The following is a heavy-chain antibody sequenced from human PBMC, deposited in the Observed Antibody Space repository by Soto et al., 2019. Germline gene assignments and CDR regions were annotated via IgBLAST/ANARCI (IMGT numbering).Heavy chain of an antibody. D-gene: IGHD6-6*01. Sequence: SETLSLTCTVSGDAIYIGGYYWTWIRQHPGKGLEWIGYIYHTGKTYYNPSLKSRVTISVDTSKNQFSLKLSSVTAADTAVYYCARGGREYSSSPTDYWGQGTLVTVSS. V-gene: IGHV4-31*03. J-gene: IGHJ4*02. CDR1: GDAIYIGGYY. CDR3: ARGGREYSSSPTDY. CDR2: IYHTGKT.